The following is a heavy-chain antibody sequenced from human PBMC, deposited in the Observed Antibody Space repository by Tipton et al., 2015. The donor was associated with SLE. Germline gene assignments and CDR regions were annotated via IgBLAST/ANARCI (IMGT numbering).Heavy chain of an antibody. CDR1: GFTFSSYA. Sequence: SLRLSCAASGFTFSSYAMHWVRQAPGKGLEWVAVISYDGSNKYYADSVKGRFTISRDNSKNTLYLQMNSLRAEDTAVYYCAKDRSARIDNLIYGLDVWGQGTTVIVSS. J-gene: IGHJ6*02. CDR3: AKDRSARIDNLIYGLDV. D-gene: IGHD1-1*01. CDR2: ISYDGSNK. V-gene: IGHV3-30*04.